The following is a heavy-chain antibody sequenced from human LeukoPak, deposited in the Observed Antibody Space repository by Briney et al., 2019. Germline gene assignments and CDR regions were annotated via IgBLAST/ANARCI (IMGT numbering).Heavy chain of an antibody. J-gene: IGHJ6*03. Sequence: PSETLSLTCTVSGGSISSYYWSWIRQPPGKGLEWIGYIYYSGSTNYNPSLKSRVTISVDTSKNQFSLKLSSVAAADTAVYYCARTTEAHSWRTRYYDYYMDVWGKGTTVTVSS. CDR2: IYYSGST. CDR1: GGSISSYY. D-gene: IGHD6-13*01. CDR3: ARTTEAHSWRTRYYDYYMDV. V-gene: IGHV4-59*01.